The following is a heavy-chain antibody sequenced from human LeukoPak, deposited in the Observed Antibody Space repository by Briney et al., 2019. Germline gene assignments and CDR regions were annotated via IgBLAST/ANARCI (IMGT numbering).Heavy chain of an antibody. Sequence: PGGSLRLSCAASGFTFSSYAMSWVRQAPGKGLEWVSAISGSGGSTYYADSVKGRFTISRDNSKNTLYLQMNSLRAEDTAVYYCAGYGGNSGYFQHWGQGTLVTVSS. V-gene: IGHV3-23*01. CDR3: AGYGGNSGYFQH. D-gene: IGHD4-23*01. CDR1: GFTFSSYA. CDR2: ISGSGGST. J-gene: IGHJ1*01.